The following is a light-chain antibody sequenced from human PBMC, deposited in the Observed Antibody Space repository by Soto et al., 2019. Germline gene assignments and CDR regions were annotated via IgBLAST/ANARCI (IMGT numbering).Light chain of an antibody. CDR3: CSYAGGLRV. CDR1: SSDVGSYKF. CDR2: EG. V-gene: IGLV2-23*01. J-gene: IGLJ3*02. Sequence: QSALTQPASVSGSPGQSITISCTGTSSDVGSYKFVSWYQQHPGKAPKLIIYEGRPSGVSNRFSDSKSGNTASLTISGLQAEDEGDYYCCSYAGGLRVFGGGTKVTVL.